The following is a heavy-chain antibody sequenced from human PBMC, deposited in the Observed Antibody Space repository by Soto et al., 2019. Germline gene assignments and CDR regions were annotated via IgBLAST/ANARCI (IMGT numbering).Heavy chain of an antibody. Sequence: SEPLSLTWTVAGVYIISYYWSWIRQPPGKGLEWIGYIYYSGSTNYNPSLKSRVTISVDTSKNQFSLKLSSVTAADTAVYYCARHHDSWGQGTLVTVSS. V-gene: IGHV4-59*08. CDR3: ARHHDS. J-gene: IGHJ4*02. CDR1: GVYIISYY. CDR2: IYYSGST.